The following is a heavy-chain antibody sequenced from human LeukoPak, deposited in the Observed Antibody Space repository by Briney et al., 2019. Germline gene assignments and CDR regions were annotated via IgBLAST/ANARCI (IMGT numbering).Heavy chain of an antibody. Sequence: PGGSLRLSCAASGFTFSSYSMNWVRQAPGKGLEWVSSISSSSSYIYYADSVKGRFTISRDNAKNSLYLQMNSLRAEDTAVYYCARDPVPAAITDYWGQGTLVTVSS. V-gene: IGHV3-21*01. CDR3: ARDPVPAAITDY. D-gene: IGHD2-2*02. J-gene: IGHJ4*02. CDR1: GFTFSSYS. CDR2: ISSSSSYI.